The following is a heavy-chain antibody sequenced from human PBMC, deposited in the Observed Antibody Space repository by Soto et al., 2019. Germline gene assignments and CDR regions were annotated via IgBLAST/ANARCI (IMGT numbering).Heavy chain of an antibody. CDR3: ARDHSGYYFDY. V-gene: IGHV3-33*01. CDR1: GFTFSNYG. CDR2: IWYDGSNK. D-gene: IGHD5-12*01. J-gene: IGHJ4*02. Sequence: QVQLVESGGGVVQPGRSLRLSCAASGFTFSNYGLHWVRQTPGKGLEWVAVIWYDGSNKYYGDSVKGRFAISRDDSRNTLCLQMNSLRAEDTAVYYCARDHSGYYFDYWGQGTLVTVSS.